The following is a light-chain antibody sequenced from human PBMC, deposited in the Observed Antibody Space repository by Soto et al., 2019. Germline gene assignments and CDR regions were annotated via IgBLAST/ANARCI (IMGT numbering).Light chain of an antibody. Sequence: ALTQPRSVSGSPGQSVTISFTGTSSDIGAYNYVSWYQQHPGKVPKLMLYDVNKRPSGVPDRLSGSKSGNTASLTISGLQADDEADYYCCSYAGAYIYVFATGTKVTVL. CDR2: DVN. CDR3: CSYAGAYIYV. V-gene: IGLV2-11*01. CDR1: SSDIGAYNY. J-gene: IGLJ1*01.